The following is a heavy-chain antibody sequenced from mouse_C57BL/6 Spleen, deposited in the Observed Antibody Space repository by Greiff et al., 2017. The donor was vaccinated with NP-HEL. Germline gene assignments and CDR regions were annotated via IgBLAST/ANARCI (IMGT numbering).Heavy chain of an antibody. J-gene: IGHJ2*01. V-gene: IGHV5-9*01. CDR2: ISGGGGNT. D-gene: IGHD2-4*01. CDR3: ARRYYDYDGYYFDY. CDR1: GFTFSSYT. Sequence: EVQLVESGGGLVKPGGSLKLSCAASGFTFSSYTMSWVRQTPEKRLEWVATISGGGGNTYYPDSVKVRFTISRDNAKNTLYLQMSSLRSEDTALYYCARRYYDYDGYYFDYWGQGTTLTVSS.